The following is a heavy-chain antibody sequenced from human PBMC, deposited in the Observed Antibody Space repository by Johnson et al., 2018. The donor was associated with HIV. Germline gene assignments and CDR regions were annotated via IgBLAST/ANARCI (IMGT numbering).Heavy chain of an antibody. J-gene: IGHJ3*02. CDR2: INSDGSST. Sequence: EVQLVESGGGLVQPGGSLRLSCAASGFTFSSYWMHWVRQAPGKGLVWVSRINSDGSSTSYADYVKGRFTISRENAKNSLSLQMNSLRAEDTALHYCAGPAVIAEGWGPQVDAFHIWGQGTMVTVSS. CDR3: AGPAVIAEGWGPQVDAFHI. V-gene: IGHV3-74*01. CDR1: GFTFSSYW. D-gene: IGHD7-27*01.